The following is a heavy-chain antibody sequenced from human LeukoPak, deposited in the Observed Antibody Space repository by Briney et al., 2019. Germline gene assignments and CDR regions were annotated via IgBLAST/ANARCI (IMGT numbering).Heavy chain of an antibody. CDR3: AKEEMITFGGVPNPFDI. D-gene: IGHD3-16*01. J-gene: IGHJ3*02. CDR2: ISGSGGST. CDR1: GFTFSSYA. Sequence: GGSLRLSCAASGFTFSSYAMSWVRQAPGKGLEWVSAISGSGGSTYYADPVKGRFTISRDNSKNTLYLQMNSLRAEDTAVYYCAKEEMITFGGVPNPFDIWGQGTMVTVSS. V-gene: IGHV3-23*01.